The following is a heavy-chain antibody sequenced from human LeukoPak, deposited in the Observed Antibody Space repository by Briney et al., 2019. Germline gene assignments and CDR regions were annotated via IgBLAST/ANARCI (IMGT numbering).Heavy chain of an antibody. Sequence: GGSLRLSCAASGFTVSSNYLSWVRQAPGKGLEWVSSISGSSTYIYYADSVKGRCTISRDNAKNSLYLQMNSLRAEDTAVYYCARGPYSSSWSFAFDIWGQGTMVTVSS. V-gene: IGHV3-21*01. J-gene: IGHJ3*02. CDR1: GFTVSSNY. CDR3: ARGPYSSSWSFAFDI. CDR2: ISGSSTYI. D-gene: IGHD6-13*01.